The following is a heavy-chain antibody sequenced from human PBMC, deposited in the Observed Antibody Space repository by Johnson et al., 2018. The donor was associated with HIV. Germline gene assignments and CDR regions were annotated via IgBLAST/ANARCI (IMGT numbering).Heavy chain of an antibody. Sequence: QEQLVESGGGVVRPGTSLRLSCAASGFTFSSYAMHWVRQAPGKGLEWVAVISYDGGKKYYVDSVKGRFTISRDNAKNSLYLQMNSLRAEDTAVYYCARDRASILWVGATQFAFDIWGQGTMVTVSS. CDR3: ARDRASILWVGATQFAFDI. CDR1: GFTFSSYA. D-gene: IGHD2-21*01. CDR2: ISYDGGKK. V-gene: IGHV3-30*04. J-gene: IGHJ3*02.